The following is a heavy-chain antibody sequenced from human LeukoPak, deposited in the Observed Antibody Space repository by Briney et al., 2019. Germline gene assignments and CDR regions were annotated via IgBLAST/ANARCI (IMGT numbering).Heavy chain of an antibody. CDR3: GRDIVGGGDDY. Sequence: GGSLRLSCAASGFTFSSYEMNWVRQAPGKGLEWVSYISSSGSTIYYADSVKGRSTISRDNARNSVSLQMNSLGAEDTAMYYCGRDIVGGGDDYWGQGTLVTVSS. CDR2: ISSSGSTI. CDR1: GFTFSSYE. J-gene: IGHJ4*02. V-gene: IGHV3-48*03. D-gene: IGHD2-21*02.